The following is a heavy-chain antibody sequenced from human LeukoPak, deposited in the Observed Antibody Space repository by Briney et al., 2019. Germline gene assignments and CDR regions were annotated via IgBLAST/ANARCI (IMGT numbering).Heavy chain of an antibody. CDR2: IVEDGSQK. J-gene: IGHJ4*02. V-gene: IGHV3-7*01. CDR1: GFTFSSYS. CDR3: ARDVIGGDTLDS. D-gene: IGHD2-21*02. Sequence: GGSLRLSCAASGFTFSSYSMNWVRQAPGKGLEWVASIVEDGSQKYYVDSVKGRFTISRDNAKNSLYLQMNSLEAEDTAVYYCARDVIGGDTLDSWGQGTLVTVSS.